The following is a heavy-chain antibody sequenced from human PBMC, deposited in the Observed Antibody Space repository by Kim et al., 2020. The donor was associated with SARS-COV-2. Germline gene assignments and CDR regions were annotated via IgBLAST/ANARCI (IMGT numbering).Heavy chain of an antibody. CDR1: GGTFSSYA. CDR2: IIPIFGTA. J-gene: IGHJ4*02. V-gene: IGHV1-69*13. D-gene: IGHD2-2*01. Sequence: SVKVSCKASGGTFSSYAISWVRQAPGQGLEWMGGIIPIFGTANYAQKFQGRVTITADESTSTAYMELSSLRSEDTAVYYCARSYCSSTSCYDFVRYSFDYWGQGTLVTVSS. CDR3: ARSYCSSTSCYDFVRYSFDY.